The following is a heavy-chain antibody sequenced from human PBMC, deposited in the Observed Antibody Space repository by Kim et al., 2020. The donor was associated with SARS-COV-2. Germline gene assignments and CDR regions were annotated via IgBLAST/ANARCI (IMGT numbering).Heavy chain of an antibody. CDR1: GYTFTSYA. J-gene: IGHJ2*01. V-gene: IGHV1-3*01. CDR3: ARGGRLTFGLNSWYFDL. CDR2: INAGNGNT. Sequence: ASVKVSCKASGYTFTSYAMHWVRQAPGQRPEWMGWINAGNGNTKYSQKFQGRVTITRDTSASTAYMELSSLRSEDTAVYYCARGGRLTFGLNSWYFDLWGRGTLVTVSS. D-gene: IGHD7-27*01.